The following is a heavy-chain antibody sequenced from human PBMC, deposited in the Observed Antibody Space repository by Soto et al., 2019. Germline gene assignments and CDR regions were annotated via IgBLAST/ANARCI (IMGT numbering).Heavy chain of an antibody. CDR3: ARDRDSSAYGSFDY. CDR2: ISSSNSYI. CDR1: GFTFSSYS. J-gene: IGHJ4*02. V-gene: IGHV3-21*01. Sequence: EVQLVESGGGLVKPGGSLRLSCAASGFTFSSYSMNWVRQAPGKGLEWVSSISSSNSYIYYGDSVKGRFTISRDNAKKSLYLQINSLRYEDTAVYYCARDRDSSAYGSFDYWGQGTLVTVSS. D-gene: IGHD3-22*01.